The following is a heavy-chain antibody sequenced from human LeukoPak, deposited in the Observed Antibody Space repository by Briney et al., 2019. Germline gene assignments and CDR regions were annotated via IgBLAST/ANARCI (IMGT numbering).Heavy chain of an antibody. D-gene: IGHD6-13*01. Sequence: SETLSLPCTVSGASISSWYWSWIRQPPGKGLERIRYIYGSGNTNYNPSLKSRITMSIDTSKNPFSLKLSSVTAADTAVYYCARGDVAAAGLGLGYYYYYMDVWGKGTTVTVSS. V-gene: IGHV4-59*12. CDR3: ARGDVAAAGLGLGYYYYYMDV. CDR2: IYGSGNT. J-gene: IGHJ6*03. CDR1: GASISSWY.